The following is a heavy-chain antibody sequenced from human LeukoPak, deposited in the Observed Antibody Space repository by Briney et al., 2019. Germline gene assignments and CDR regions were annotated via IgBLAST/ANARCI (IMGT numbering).Heavy chain of an antibody. J-gene: IGHJ4*02. Sequence: PGGSLRLSCAASGFTFSSYGMHWVRQAPGKGLQWVAVIWYDGSNKYYAESVKGRFTISRDNSKNTLYLQMNSLRAEDTAVYYCARDHFTMVRGAEFDYWGQGTLVTVSS. CDR2: IWYDGSNK. D-gene: IGHD3-10*01. CDR3: ARDHFTMVRGAEFDY. V-gene: IGHV3-33*08. CDR1: GFTFSSYG.